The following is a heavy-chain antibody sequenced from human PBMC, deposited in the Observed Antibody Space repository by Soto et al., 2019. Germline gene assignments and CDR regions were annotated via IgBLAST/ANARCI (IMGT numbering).Heavy chain of an antibody. V-gene: IGHV4-34*01. Sequence: SETLSLTCAVYGGSFSGYYGSWIRQPPGKGLEWIGEINHSGSTNYNPSLKSRVTISVDTSKNQFSLQLSSVTAADTAVYYCASPGYCSGGSCYSWAFDIWGQGTMVTVSS. J-gene: IGHJ3*02. D-gene: IGHD2-15*01. CDR1: GGSFSGYY. CDR2: INHSGST. CDR3: ASPGYCSGGSCYSWAFDI.